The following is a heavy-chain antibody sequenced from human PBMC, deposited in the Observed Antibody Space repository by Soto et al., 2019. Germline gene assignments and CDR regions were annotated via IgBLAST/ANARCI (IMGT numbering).Heavy chain of an antibody. CDR1: GFTFSSYG. J-gene: IGHJ4*02. D-gene: IGHD3-10*01. CDR2: ISYDGSNK. V-gene: IGHV3-30*18. Sequence: PGGSLRLSCAASGFTFSSYGMHWVRQAPGKGLEWVAVISYDGSNKYYADSVKGRFTISRDNSKNTLYLQMNSLRAEDTAVYYCAKDTNAPYYYGSRGSPDYKTGLDYWGQGTLVTVSS. CDR3: AKDTNAPYYYGSRGSPDYKTGLDY.